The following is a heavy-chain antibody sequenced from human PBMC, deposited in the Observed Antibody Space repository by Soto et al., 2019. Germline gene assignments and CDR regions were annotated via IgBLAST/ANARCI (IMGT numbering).Heavy chain of an antibody. Sequence: SETLSLTCTVSGVSVSSNSYSWGWIRQSPGKGLEWIGTIYSSENTYYNPSLLSRVTISVDTSKNEFSLRLSSVTAADTAVYYCARFNGYCVSTNCHGYYGMDVWGQGTTVTVSS. J-gene: IGHJ6*02. CDR2: IYSSENT. CDR3: ARFNGYCVSTNCHGYYGMDV. D-gene: IGHD2-2*03. CDR1: GVSVSSNSYS. V-gene: IGHV4-39*01.